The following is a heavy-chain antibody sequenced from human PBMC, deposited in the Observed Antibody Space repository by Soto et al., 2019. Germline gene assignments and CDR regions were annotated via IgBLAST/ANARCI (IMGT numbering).Heavy chain of an antibody. Sequence: GASVKVSCKASGCTFSSYTISWVRQAPGQGLEWMGRIIPILGIANYAQKFQGRVTITADKSTSTAYMELSSLRSEDTAVYYCARVPPLVGGVLINHDVFDIGGKGTMVTVSS. J-gene: IGHJ3*02. V-gene: IGHV1-69*02. D-gene: IGHD3-10*01. CDR2: IIPILGIA. CDR1: GCTFSSYT. CDR3: ARVPPLVGGVLINHDVFDI.